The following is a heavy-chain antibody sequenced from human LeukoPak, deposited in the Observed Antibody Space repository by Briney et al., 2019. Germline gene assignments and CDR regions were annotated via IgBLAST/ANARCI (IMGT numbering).Heavy chain of an antibody. J-gene: IGHJ6*02. CDR2: ISYDGSNK. CDR3: AKEGGVYYYGSGPGYYGMDV. Sequence: GGSLRLSCAASGFTFSSYGMHWVRQAPGKGLEWVAVISYDGSNKYYADSVKGRFTISRDNSKNTLYLQMNSLRAEDTAVYYCAKEGGVYYYGSGPGYYGMDVWGQGTTVTVSS. V-gene: IGHV3-30*18. D-gene: IGHD3-10*01. CDR1: GFTFSSYG.